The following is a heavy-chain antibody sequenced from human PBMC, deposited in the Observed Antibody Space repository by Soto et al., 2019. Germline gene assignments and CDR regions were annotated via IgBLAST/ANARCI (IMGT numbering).Heavy chain of an antibody. CDR1: EFTFSSYA. CDR2: ISYNGRNK. CDR3: AREIERLLGY. D-gene: IGHD3-3*01. Sequence: GGSLRLSCAASEFTFSSYAMHWVRQAPGKGLEWVAVISYNGRNKYYADSVKGRFTISRDNSKNTPYLQMNSLRTEDTAVYYCAREIERLLGYWGQGALVTVSS. J-gene: IGHJ4*02. V-gene: IGHV3-30*04.